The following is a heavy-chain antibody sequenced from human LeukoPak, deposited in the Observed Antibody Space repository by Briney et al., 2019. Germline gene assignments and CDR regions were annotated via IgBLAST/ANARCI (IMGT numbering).Heavy chain of an antibody. D-gene: IGHD3-10*01. V-gene: IGHV1-18*01. Sequence: ASVKVSCKASGYTFTSYGISWVRQAPGQGLEWMGWISAYNGKTNYAQKLQVRVSMTTNTSTSTAYMELRSLRSDDTAVYYCARDGVVRGIRYSGAFDIWGQGTMVTVSS. J-gene: IGHJ3*02. CDR2: ISAYNGKT. CDR3: ARDGVVRGIRYSGAFDI. CDR1: GYTFTSYG.